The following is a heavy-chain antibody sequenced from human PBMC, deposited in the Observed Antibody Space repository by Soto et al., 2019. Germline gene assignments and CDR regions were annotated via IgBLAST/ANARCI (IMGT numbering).Heavy chain of an antibody. CDR3: ARTSMIVVVDLFDY. CDR2: INAGNGNT. V-gene: IGHV1-3*01. CDR1: GYTFTSYA. J-gene: IGHJ4*02. D-gene: IGHD3-22*01. Sequence: ASVKVSCTASGYTFTSYAMHWVRQAPGQRLEWMGWINAGNGNTKYSQKFQGRVTITRDTSASTAYMELSSLRSEDTAVYYCARTSMIVVVDLFDYWGQGTLVTVSS.